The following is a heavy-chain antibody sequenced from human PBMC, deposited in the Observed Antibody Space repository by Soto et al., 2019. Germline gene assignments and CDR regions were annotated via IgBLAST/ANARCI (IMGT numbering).Heavy chain of an antibody. CDR2: ISGYNGDT. CDR1: GYTFTRYG. D-gene: IGHD2-8*01. J-gene: IGHJ6*02. V-gene: IGHV1-18*01. Sequence: GASVKVSCKASGYTFTRYGISWVRQAPGQGLEWMGWISGYNGDTNYAQKFQGGVTMTVDTSTTTAFMELTSLTSDDRAVYYCAKNGQPPYYYYGMDVWGQGTTVTVSS. CDR3: AKNGQPPYYYYGMDV.